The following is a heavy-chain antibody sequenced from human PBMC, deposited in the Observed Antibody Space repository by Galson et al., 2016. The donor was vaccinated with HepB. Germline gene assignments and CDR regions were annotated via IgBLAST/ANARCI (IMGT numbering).Heavy chain of an antibody. Sequence: SLRLSCAASGFSFNTYSFNWVRQAPGKGLEWVSSISTGSTYIYYADSVKGRFTISRDNAKNSLYLQMSNLRAEDTAVYYCARSPAYGDYLPWYFDLWGRGTRVTVSS. D-gene: IGHD4-17*01. CDR1: GFSFNTYS. CDR3: ARSPAYGDYLPWYFDL. CDR2: ISTGSTYI. V-gene: IGHV3-21*01. J-gene: IGHJ2*01.